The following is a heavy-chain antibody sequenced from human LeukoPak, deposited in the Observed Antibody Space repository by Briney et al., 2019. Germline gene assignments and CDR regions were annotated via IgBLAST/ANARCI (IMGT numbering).Heavy chain of an antibody. V-gene: IGHV1-69*04. J-gene: IGHJ4*02. CDR2: IIPILGIA. CDR3: AILPGGLVITDY. D-gene: IGHD3-22*01. Sequence: SVKVSCKASGGTFSSYAISWVRQAPGQGLEWMGRIIPILGIANYAQKFQGRVTITADKSTSTAYMELSSLRSEDTAVYYCAILPGGLVITDYWGQGTLVTVSS. CDR1: GGTFSSYA.